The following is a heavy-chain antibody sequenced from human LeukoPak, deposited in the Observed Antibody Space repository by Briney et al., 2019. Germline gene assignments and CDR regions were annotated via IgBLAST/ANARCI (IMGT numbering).Heavy chain of an antibody. J-gene: IGHJ4*02. CDR3: AKDPYGTRYFDY. CDR1: GFTFSKNA. CDR2: LSGSGADT. Sequence: GGSLRLSCAASGFTFSKNAMSWVRQAPAKGLEWVSSLSGSGADTYYADSVKGRFTISRDNAKNTAYLQMNSLRAEDTAVYYCAKDPYGTRYFDYWGQGTLVTAS. D-gene: IGHD2-2*01. V-gene: IGHV3-23*01.